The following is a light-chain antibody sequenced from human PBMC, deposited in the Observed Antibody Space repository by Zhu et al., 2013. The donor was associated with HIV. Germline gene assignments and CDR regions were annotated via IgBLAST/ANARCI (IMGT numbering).Light chain of an antibody. CDR3: QQYQTFPG. CDR1: QDINRY. Sequence: DIQMTQSPSFLSASVGDRVTITCRASQDINRYLAWYQQKPGKAPSLLIYKASTLQIGVPSRFSGSGYGTEFTLTVNSLQPDDFATYYCQQYQTFPGFGQGTKVEIK. CDR2: KAS. J-gene: IGKJ1*01. V-gene: IGKV1-9*01.